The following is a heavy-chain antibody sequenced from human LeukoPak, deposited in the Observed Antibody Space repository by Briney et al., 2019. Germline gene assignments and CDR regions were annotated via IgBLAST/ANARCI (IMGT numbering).Heavy chain of an antibody. V-gene: IGHV3-21*01. CDR2: IGSRSSSI. J-gene: IGHJ3*02. Sequence: NPGGSLRLSCAASGFTFSSHSMNWVRQAPGKGLEWVSSIGSRSSSIYYADSVKGRFTISGDNAKNSLYLQMNSLRAEDTAVYYCARESSESFDIWGQGTMVTVSS. CDR3: ARESSESFDI. D-gene: IGHD6-25*01. CDR1: GFTFSSHS.